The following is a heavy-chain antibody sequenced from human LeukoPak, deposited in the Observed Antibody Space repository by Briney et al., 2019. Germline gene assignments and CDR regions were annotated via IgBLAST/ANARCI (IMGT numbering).Heavy chain of an antibody. D-gene: IGHD1-26*01. V-gene: IGHV5-51*01. CDR1: GYRFTSYW. CDR2: IYPGDSDT. Sequence: AESLKISCRGSGYRFTSYWISWVRQMPGKGLEWMGFIYPGDSDTRYSPSFQGQVIISADKSMRTADLQQSSLKASDNAIYYCARRRGRFSGDAFDIWGEGTMVSVSS. CDR3: ARRRGRFSGDAFDI. J-gene: IGHJ3*02.